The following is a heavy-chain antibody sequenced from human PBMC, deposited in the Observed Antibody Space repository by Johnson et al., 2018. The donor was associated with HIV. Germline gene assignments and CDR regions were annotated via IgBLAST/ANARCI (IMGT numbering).Heavy chain of an antibody. D-gene: IGHD6-6*01. CDR3: AKDYSPAAYSSSFGAFDI. V-gene: IGHV3-30*14. CDR2: ISYDGGNK. Sequence: QVQLVESGGGVVQPGRSLRLSCAASGFSFSSYAMHWVRQAPGKGLEWVAVISYDGGNKYYADSVKGRLTISRDNSKNTLYLQMNSLRVEDTAVYYCAKDYSPAAYSSSFGAFDIWGQGTMVTVSS. CDR1: GFSFSSYA. J-gene: IGHJ3*02.